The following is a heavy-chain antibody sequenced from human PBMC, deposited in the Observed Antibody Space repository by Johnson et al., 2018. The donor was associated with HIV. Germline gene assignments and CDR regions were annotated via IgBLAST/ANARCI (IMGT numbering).Heavy chain of an antibody. D-gene: IGHD1-26*01. J-gene: IGHJ3*02. Sequence: VQLVESGGGLIQPGGSLRLSCAASGFTVSSNYMSWVRQAPGKGLEWVSVIYSGVSTYYADSVKGRFTISRDNSKNTLYLQMNSLRAEDTAVYYCASSGSYWGINAFDICGQGTMVTVSS. CDR1: GFTVSSNY. CDR2: IYSGVST. CDR3: ASSGSYWGINAFDI. V-gene: IGHV3-53*01.